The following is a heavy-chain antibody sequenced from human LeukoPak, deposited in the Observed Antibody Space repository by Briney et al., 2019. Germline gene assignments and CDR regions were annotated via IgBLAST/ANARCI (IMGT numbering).Heavy chain of an antibody. CDR1: GFTFSDYY. CDR3: VKYGSGSYTADY. D-gene: IGHD3-10*01. J-gene: IGHJ4*02. V-gene: IGHV3-11*06. CDR2: ISSSSSYT. Sequence: PGGSLRLSCAASGFTFSDYYMSWIRQAPGKGLEWVSYISSSSSYTNYADSVKGRFTISRDNAKNSLYLQMNSLRAEDTAVSYCVKYGSGSYTADYWGQGTLVTVSS.